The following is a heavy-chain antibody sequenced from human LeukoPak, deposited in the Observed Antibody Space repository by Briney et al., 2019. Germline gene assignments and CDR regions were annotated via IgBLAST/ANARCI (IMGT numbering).Heavy chain of an antibody. CDR3: ARRIQGYLDY. Sequence: GESLKISCKGSGYSFTSYWIGWVRQMPGKGLEWMGIIYPGHSDTTYSPSFQGQVTISADKSTDTAYLHWNSLKASDTATYFCARRIQGYLDYWGLGTLVTVSS. CDR2: IYPGHSDT. J-gene: IGHJ4*02. V-gene: IGHV5-51*01. CDR1: GYSFTSYW.